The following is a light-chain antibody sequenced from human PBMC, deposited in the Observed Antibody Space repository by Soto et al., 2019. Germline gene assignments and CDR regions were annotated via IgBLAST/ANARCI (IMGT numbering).Light chain of an antibody. V-gene: IGLV2-14*01. CDR1: SSDIGTYDH. CDR3: ISYTVSRSYV. Sequence: LTQPASVSGSPGQSITISCSGTSSDIGTYDHVAWLQQFPGKTPKLVIYSVSDRPSGVSYRFSGSKSGNTASLTISGLQADDEADYYCISYTVSRSYVFGTGTKVTVL. CDR2: SVS. J-gene: IGLJ1*01.